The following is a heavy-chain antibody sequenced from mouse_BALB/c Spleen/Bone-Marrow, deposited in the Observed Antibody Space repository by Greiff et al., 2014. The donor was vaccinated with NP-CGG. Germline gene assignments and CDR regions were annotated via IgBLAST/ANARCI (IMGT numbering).Heavy chain of an antibody. CDR2: IYPGDGDT. J-gene: IGHJ4*01. Sequence: QVQLQQSGPEVVKPGASVKISCKASGYAFNLSWMNWAKQRPGQGLEWIGRIYPGDGDTSYNGKFKGKATLTADKSSSTAYMQLINLTSVDSAVFFCARTGIGLDYWGQGTSVTVSS. CDR1: GYAFNLSW. V-gene: IGHV1-82*01. CDR3: ARTGIGLDY. D-gene: IGHD4-1*01.